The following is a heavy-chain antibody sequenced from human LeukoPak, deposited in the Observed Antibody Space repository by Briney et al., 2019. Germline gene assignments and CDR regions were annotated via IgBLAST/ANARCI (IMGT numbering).Heavy chain of an antibody. CDR3: ATRYCSSTSCYLMSSPFDY. CDR1: GYTLTGYY. Sequence: ASVKVSCKASGYTLTGYYMHWVRQAPGQGLEWMGWINPNSGGTNYAQKFQGRVTMTRDTTISTAYMELSRLRSDDTAVYYCATRYCSSTSCYLMSSPFDYWGQGTLVTVSS. J-gene: IGHJ4*02. D-gene: IGHD2-2*01. V-gene: IGHV1-2*02. CDR2: INPNSGGT.